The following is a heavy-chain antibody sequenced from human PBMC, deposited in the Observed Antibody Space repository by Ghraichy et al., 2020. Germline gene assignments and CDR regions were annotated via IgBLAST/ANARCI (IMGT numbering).Heavy chain of an antibody. CDR3: ARDMGDFWSGYSSTDDYYYGMDG. J-gene: IGHJ6*04. CDR1: GFTFRDYY. Sequence: GGSLRLSCAASGFTFRDYYMTWIRQAPGKGLECLSYISSSGTTIYYADSVKGRFTISRDNSKKSLYLQMNSLRAEDTAVYYCARDMGDFWSGYSSTDDYYYGMDGWGEGTTVTVSS. V-gene: IGHV3-11*01. CDR2: ISSSGTTI. D-gene: IGHD3-3*01.